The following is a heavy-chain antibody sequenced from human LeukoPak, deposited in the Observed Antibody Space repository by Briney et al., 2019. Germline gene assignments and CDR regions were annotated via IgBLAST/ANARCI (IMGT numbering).Heavy chain of an antibody. CDR2: IYYSGST. Sequence: SETLSLTCTVSGGSISSYYWSWVRQPPGKGLEWIGSIYYSGSTYYNPSLKSRVTISVDTSKNQFSLKLSSVTAADTAVYYCARVRSDSSGFDYWGQGTLVTVSS. D-gene: IGHD3-22*01. V-gene: IGHV4-59*12. CDR3: ARVRSDSSGFDY. J-gene: IGHJ4*02. CDR1: GGSISSYY.